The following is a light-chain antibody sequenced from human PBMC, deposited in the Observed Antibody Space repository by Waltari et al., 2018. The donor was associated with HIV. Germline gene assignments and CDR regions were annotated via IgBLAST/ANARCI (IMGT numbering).Light chain of an antibody. CDR3: LQYNSYSWT. Sequence: DIQMTQSPSSVSASVGDRVTITTRASQGINRWLAWYQQKAGKPPKLLIYAASNLYSGVASRFRGSGSGAEFTLTISSLQPDDFATYYCLQYNSYSWTFGQGTKVEIK. CDR1: QGINRW. J-gene: IGKJ1*01. CDR2: AAS. V-gene: IGKV1-5*01.